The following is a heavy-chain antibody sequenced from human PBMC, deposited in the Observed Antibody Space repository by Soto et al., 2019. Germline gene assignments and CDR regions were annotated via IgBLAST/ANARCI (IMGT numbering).Heavy chain of an antibody. CDR2: INPNSGGT. Sequence: QVQLVQSGAEVKKPGASVKVSCKASGYTFTGYYMHWVRQAPGQGLEWMGWINPNSGGTNYAQKFQGWVTMTRDTSISTAYMKLSRLRSDDTAVYYCARDRGYYYGSGILGGALDYWGQGTLVTVSS. D-gene: IGHD3-10*01. J-gene: IGHJ4*02. CDR1: GYTFTGYY. V-gene: IGHV1-2*04. CDR3: ARDRGYYYGSGILGGALDY.